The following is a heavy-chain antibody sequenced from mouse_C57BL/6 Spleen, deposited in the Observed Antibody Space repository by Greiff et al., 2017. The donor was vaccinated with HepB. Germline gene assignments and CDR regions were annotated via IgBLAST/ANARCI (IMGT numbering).Heavy chain of an antibody. D-gene: IGHD1-1*01. J-gene: IGHJ2*01. CDR2: IDPSDSYT. V-gene: IGHV1-50*01. Sequence: QVQLQQPGAELVKPGASVKLSCKASGYTFTSYWMQWVKQRPGQGLEWIGEIDPSDSYTNYNQKFKGKATLTVDTSSSTAYMQLSSLTSEDSAVYYCARGPSFSTTVVATVDYWGQGTTLTVSS. CDR3: ARGPSFSTTVVATVDY. CDR1: GYTFTSYW.